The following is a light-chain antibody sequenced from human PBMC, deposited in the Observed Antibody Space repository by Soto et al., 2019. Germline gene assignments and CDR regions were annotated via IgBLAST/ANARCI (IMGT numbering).Light chain of an antibody. J-gene: IGLJ2*01. CDR2: EVS. V-gene: IGLV2-8*01. CDR1: SSDVGGYNY. Sequence: QSALTQPPSASGSPGQSVTLSCTGTSSDVGGYNYVSWYQQHPGKAPKLMIYEVSKRPSGVPDRFSGSKSGNTASLTVSGLQAEDEADYYSSSYAGSNNLVFGGGTKLTVL. CDR3: SSYAGSNNLV.